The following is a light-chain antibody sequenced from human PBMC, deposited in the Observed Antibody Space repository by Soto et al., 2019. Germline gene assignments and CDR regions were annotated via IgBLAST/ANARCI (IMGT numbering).Light chain of an antibody. CDR3: QQYETFSGT. CDR1: QRIGSR. J-gene: IGKJ1*01. V-gene: IGKV1-39*01. Sequence: DIQMTQSPSSLSASVGDRVTITCRASQRIGSRLNWYQQKPGSAPKLLIFGASTLESGVPSRFSGSGSGTKFTLTIASLQPDDFATYYCQQYETFSGTFGPGTKVDIK. CDR2: GAS.